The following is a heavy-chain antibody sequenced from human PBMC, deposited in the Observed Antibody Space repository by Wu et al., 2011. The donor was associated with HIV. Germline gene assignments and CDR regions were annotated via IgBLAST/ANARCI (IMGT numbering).Heavy chain of an antibody. CDR3: SAPNQGRFGSDY. V-gene: IGHV1-69*06. CDR1: GRTFSSYA. D-gene: IGHD3-10*01. J-gene: IGHJ4*02. Sequence: QVQLVQSGAEVKKPGSSVKVSCKASGRTFSSYAISWVRQAPGQGLEWMGRIIPIFGTANCAQKFQGRVTITADKSTSTAYMELSSLRSEDTAVYYCSAPNQGRFGSDYWGQGTLVTVSS. CDR2: IIPIFGTA.